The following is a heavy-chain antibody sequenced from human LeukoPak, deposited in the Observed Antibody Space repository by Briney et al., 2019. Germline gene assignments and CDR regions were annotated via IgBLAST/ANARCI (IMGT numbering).Heavy chain of an antibody. CDR3: ARGGGRRSIYYFDY. CDR2: IGSSSSYI. J-gene: IGHJ4*02. Sequence: GGSLRLSCAASGFTFSSYSMNWVRQAPGKGLEWVSSIGSSSSYIYYADSVKGRFTISRDNAKNSLYLQMNSLRAEDTAVYYCARGGGRRSIYYFDYWGQGTLVTVSS. V-gene: IGHV3-21*01. D-gene: IGHD1-26*01. CDR1: GFTFSSYS.